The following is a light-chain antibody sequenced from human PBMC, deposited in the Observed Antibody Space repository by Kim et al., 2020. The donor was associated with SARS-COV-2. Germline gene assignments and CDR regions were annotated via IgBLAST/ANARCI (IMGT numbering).Light chain of an antibody. CDR1: QSVRDW. CDR2: DAS. J-gene: IGKJ1*01. V-gene: IGKV1-5*01. Sequence: AAVGDRVTITCRASQSVRDWLAWYQQKPGKAPKLLIYDASRLESGVPLRFSGSASGTEFTLTISSLQPDDFATYYCQQYNSHRWTFGQGTKVDIK. CDR3: QQYNSHRWT.